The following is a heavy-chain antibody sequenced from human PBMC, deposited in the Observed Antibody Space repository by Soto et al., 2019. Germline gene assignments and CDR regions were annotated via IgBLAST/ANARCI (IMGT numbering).Heavy chain of an antibody. Sequence: PSETLSLTCAVSGGSISSSNWWSWVRQPPGKGLEWIGEIHHSGSTNYNPSLKSRVTISVDKSKNQFSLKLSSVTAADPAVYYCASTPYSSGWYGADYWGKATLVTLSS. CDR2: IHHSGST. J-gene: IGHJ4*02. CDR1: GGSISSSNW. V-gene: IGHV4-4*02. D-gene: IGHD6-19*01. CDR3: ASTPYSSGWYGADY.